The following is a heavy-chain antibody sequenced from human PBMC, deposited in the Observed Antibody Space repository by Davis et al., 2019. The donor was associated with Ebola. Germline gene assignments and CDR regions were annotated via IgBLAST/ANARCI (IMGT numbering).Heavy chain of an antibody. V-gene: IGHV3-23*01. D-gene: IGHD4-17*01. J-gene: IGHJ4*02. CDR1: GFTFSNYA. Sequence: GESLKISCAASGFTFSNYAMSWVRQAPGKGLEWVSAISGSGGSTYYADSVKGRFTISRDNSKNTLFLQMNSLRAEDTAVYYCAKERDYAQVFIDYWGQGTLVTVSS. CDR2: ISGSGGST. CDR3: AKERDYAQVFIDY.